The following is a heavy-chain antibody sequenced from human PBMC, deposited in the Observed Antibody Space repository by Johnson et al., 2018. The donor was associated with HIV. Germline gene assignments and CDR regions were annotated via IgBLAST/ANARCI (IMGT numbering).Heavy chain of an antibody. D-gene: IGHD2-21*02. CDR1: GFTFDDYG. J-gene: IGHJ3*02. Sequence: VQLVESGGGVVRPVGSLRLSCAASGFTFDDYGMSWVRQAPGKGLEWVAVISYDGSNKSYADSVKGRFTISRDTSKNTLYLQMSSLRAEDTAVYYCARDPAYCGGDWCGAFDIWGQGTMVTVSS. V-gene: IGHV3-30*03. CDR3: ARDPAYCGGDWCGAFDI. CDR2: ISYDGSNK.